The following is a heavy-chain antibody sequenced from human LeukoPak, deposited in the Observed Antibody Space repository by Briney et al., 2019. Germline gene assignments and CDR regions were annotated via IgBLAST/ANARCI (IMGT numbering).Heavy chain of an antibody. CDR1: SYTFTRYG. CDR2: ISGYNGNT. J-gene: IGHJ4*02. CDR3: ARDLWAYYYDSSGYDV. D-gene: IGHD3-22*01. V-gene: IGHV1-18*01. Sequence: ASVKVSCKASSYTFTRYGISWVRQAPGQGLEWMGWISGYNGNTNYAQKFQGRVSMTADTSTSTAYMELRSLRSDDTAVYYCARDLWAYYYDSSGYDVWGQGTLVTVSS.